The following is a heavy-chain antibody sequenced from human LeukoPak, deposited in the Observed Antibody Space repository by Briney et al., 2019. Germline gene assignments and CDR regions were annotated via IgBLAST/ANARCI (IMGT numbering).Heavy chain of an antibody. Sequence: PGGSLRLSCAASGFTFENYAIHWVRQAPGKGLVWVSRINSDGSTTNNADSVKGRFTISRDNARNTLYLQMSSLRAEDTAVYYCARAPTGYYHFDYWGQGTLVTVSS. CDR3: ARAPTGYYHFDY. CDR2: INSDGSTT. CDR1: GFTFENYA. J-gene: IGHJ4*02. V-gene: IGHV3-74*01. D-gene: IGHD3-9*01.